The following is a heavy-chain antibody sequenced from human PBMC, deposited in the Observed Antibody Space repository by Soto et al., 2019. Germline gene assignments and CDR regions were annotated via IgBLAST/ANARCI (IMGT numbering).Heavy chain of an antibody. CDR3: ASQGLYYYGLDV. J-gene: IGHJ6*02. CDR1: GFPFSTYW. CDR2: INNDGSTT. Sequence: GGSLRLSCAASGFPFSTYWMHWVRQAPGKGPVWVSRINNDGSTTRYADSVKGRFTISRDNAKDTLYLQMNSLRAEDTAVYYCASQGLYYYGLDVWGQGTTVTVSS. V-gene: IGHV3-74*01.